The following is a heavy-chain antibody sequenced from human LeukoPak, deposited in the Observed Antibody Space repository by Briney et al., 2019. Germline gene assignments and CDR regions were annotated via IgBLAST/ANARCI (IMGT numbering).Heavy chain of an antibody. V-gene: IGHV1-3*03. D-gene: IGHD3-22*01. CDR3: ARADSSGYYIY. J-gene: IGHJ4*02. CDR2: INAGNGNT. Sequence: ASVKVSCKASGYTFTSYYMHWVRQAPGQRLEWMGWINAGNGNTKYSQGFQGRVTITRDTSASTAYMELSSLRSEDMAVYYCARADSSGYYIYWGQGTLVTVSS. CDR1: GYTFTSYY.